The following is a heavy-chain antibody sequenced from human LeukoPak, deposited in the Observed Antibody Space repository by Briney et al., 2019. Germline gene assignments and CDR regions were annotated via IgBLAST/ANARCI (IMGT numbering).Heavy chain of an antibody. CDR3: ARGSRGDGYNSY. CDR2: IYYSGST. J-gene: IGHJ4*02. D-gene: IGHD5-24*01. V-gene: IGHV4-39*07. CDR1: GGSISSSSYY. Sequence: SETLSLTCTVSGGSISSSSYYWGWIRQPPGKGLEWIGSIYYSGSTYYNPSLKSRVTISVDTSKNQFSLKLSSVTTADTAVYYCARGSRGDGYNSYWGQGTLVTVSS.